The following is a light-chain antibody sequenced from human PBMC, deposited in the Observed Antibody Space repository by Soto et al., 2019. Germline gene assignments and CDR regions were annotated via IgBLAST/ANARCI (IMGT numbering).Light chain of an antibody. Sequence: EIVLTQSPSALSVSPGERATLSCRASQSVSSNLAWYQQKRCQAPRLLIYGASTRATGIPARFSGSGSGTEFTLTISSLQSEDFAVYSCQQYNNWPPRVTFGQGTRLEIK. CDR3: QQYNNWPPRVT. V-gene: IGKV3-15*01. CDR2: GAS. J-gene: IGKJ5*01. CDR1: QSVSSN.